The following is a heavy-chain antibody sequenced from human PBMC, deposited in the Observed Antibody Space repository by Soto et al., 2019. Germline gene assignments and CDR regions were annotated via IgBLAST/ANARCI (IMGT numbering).Heavy chain of an antibody. Sequence: GGSLRLSCAFSVSNFMNAWMSCVRHAPGKWLEWVGHIKNKADGGTAVYAAFVRGRFNISRDDSRNTLYLQMNSLDIEDTAVYYRTTDTGDYEEFWGQRTLVSVSS. V-gene: IGHV3-15*01. J-gene: IGHJ4*02. CDR1: VSNFMNAW. CDR3: TTDTGDYEEF. CDR2: IKNKADGGTA. D-gene: IGHD4-17*01.